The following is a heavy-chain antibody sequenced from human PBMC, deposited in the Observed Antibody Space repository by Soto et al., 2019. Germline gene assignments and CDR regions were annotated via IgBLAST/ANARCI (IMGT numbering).Heavy chain of an antibody. CDR2: IYHSGDI. V-gene: IGHV4-30-2*01. Sequence: QLQLQESGSGLVKPSQTLSLTCAVSGGSISSGDYSWSWIRQPPGKGLEWIGYIYHSGDIYYNPSLKSRVTISVGRSQNQFSLTLTSVTAADTAMYYCARSPPRDGFFDLWGRGTLVSVSS. J-gene: IGHJ2*01. CDR3: ARSPPRDGFFDL. CDR1: GGSISSGDYS.